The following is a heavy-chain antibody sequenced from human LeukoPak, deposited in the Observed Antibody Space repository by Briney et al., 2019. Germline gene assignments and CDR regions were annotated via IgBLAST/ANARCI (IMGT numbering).Heavy chain of an antibody. CDR3: TRLRGYSYGYTDY. CDR1: GFTFGDYA. V-gene: IGHV3-49*04. CDR2: IRSKAYGGTT. D-gene: IGHD5-18*01. J-gene: IGHJ4*02. Sequence: GGSLRLSCTSSGFTFGDYAMSWVRQAPGKGLGWVGFIRSKAYGGTTECAASVKGRFTISRDDSKSIAYLQMNSLKTEDTALYYCTRLRGYSYGYTDYRGQGTLVTVSS.